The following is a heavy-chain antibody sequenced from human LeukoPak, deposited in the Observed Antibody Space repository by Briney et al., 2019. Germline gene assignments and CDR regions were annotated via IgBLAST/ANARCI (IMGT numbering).Heavy chain of an antibody. CDR3: ARDHRITMVRGVTGMDV. Sequence: GPSLRPSWPPSGLTFSSYSISCVRQHRGDGLEWVSSISSSSIYIYYADSVKGPFSISRDNAKNSLYLQMNSLRAEDTAVYYCARDHRITMVRGVTGMDVWGQGTTVTVSS. CDR2: ISSSSIYI. CDR1: GLTFSSYS. J-gene: IGHJ6*02. D-gene: IGHD3-10*01. V-gene: IGHV3-21*01.